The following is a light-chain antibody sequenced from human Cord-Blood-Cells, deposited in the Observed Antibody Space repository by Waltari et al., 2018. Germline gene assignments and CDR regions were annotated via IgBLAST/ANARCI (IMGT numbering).Light chain of an antibody. CDR3: HQYGSSYT. Sequence: IVSTPSPGHLSLSLGERATLSCRASQSVSSSSLARYQQNPGQAPRLPIYGESSSATGIPDSFSGSGSGTDFTLTSSRLEPEDFAVYYCHQYGSSYTFGQGTKLEIK. CDR2: GES. J-gene: IGKJ2*01. CDR1: QSVSSSS. V-gene: IGKV3-20*01.